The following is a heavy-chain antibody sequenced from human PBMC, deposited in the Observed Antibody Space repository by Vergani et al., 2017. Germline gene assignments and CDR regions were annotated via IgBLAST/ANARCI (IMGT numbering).Heavy chain of an antibody. Sequence: QVQLQESGPGLVKPSQTLSLTCTVSGASINNDFYYWHWIRQPAGKGLEWIGRIYVSGITDYNSSLQSRVSMSVDTSKNQFSLTLTSVTAADTAVYCVAGDNKQLRPRAFNLGAQGTMVTVS. J-gene: IGHJ4*02. D-gene: IGHD4-23*01. CDR3: AGDNKQLRPRAFNL. V-gene: IGHV4-61*02. CDR1: GASINNDFYY. CDR2: IYVSGIT.